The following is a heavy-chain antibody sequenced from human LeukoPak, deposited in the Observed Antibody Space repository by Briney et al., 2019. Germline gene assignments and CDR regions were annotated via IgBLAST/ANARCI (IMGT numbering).Heavy chain of an antibody. CDR1: GGSISSYY. V-gene: IGHV4-59*01. D-gene: IGHD2-2*01. CDR2: IYYSGST. Sequence: SETLSLTCTVSGGSISSYYWSWIRQPPGKGLEWIGYIYYSGSTNYNPSLKSRVTISVDTSKNQFSLKLSSVTAADTAVYYCASFSSLLEYFQHWGQGTLVTVSS. J-gene: IGHJ1*01. CDR3: ASFSSLLEYFQH.